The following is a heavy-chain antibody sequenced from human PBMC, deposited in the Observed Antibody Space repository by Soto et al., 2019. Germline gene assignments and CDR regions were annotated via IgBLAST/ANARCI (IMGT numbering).Heavy chain of an antibody. CDR1: GFTFSSYA. V-gene: IGHV3-30-3*01. CDR3: ARESFGSKTMFDY. Sequence: GGSLRLSCAASGFTFSSYAMHWVRQAPGKGLEWVAVISYDGSNKYYADSVKGRFTISRDNSKNTLYLQMSSLRAEDTAVYYCARESFGSKTMFDYWGQGTLVTASS. J-gene: IGHJ4*02. CDR2: ISYDGSNK. D-gene: IGHD3-16*01.